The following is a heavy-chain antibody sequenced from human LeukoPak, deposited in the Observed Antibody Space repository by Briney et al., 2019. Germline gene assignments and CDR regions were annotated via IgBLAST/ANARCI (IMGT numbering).Heavy chain of an antibody. J-gene: IGHJ5*02. CDR2: ISAYNGNT. CDR1: GYTFTSYG. V-gene: IGHV1-18*01. CDR3: ARSDLRVAGSAFDP. D-gene: IGHD1-26*01. Sequence: ASVKVSCKASGYTFTSYGISWVRRAPGQGLEWMGWISAYNGNTNYAQKLQGRVTMTTDTSTSTAYMELRSLRSDDTAVYYCARSDLRVAGSAFDPWGQGTLVTVSS.